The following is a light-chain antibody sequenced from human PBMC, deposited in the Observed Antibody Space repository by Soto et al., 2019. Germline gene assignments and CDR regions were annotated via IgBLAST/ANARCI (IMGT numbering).Light chain of an antibody. J-gene: IGKJ2*01. CDR3: QHYNNWPYT. CDR1: QSIGSN. V-gene: IGKV3-15*01. CDR2: AAS. Sequence: ETVMTQSPATLSVSPGERATLSCRASQSIGSNLAWYQQRPGQAPRLLIYAASTRATGVPARFSGSGSGTEFSLTISSLQSEDFAVYYCQHYNNWPYTFGQGTKLEIK.